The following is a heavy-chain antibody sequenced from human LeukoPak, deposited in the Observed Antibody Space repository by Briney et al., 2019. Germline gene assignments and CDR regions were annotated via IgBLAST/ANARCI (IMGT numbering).Heavy chain of an antibody. J-gene: IGHJ4*02. CDR3: ARDPGIAAALVQVY. V-gene: IGHV3-48*03. D-gene: IGHD6-13*01. CDR2: IIGSGDII. CDR1: GFTFSSYE. Sequence: GGSLRLSCSASGFTFSSYEMNWVRQAPGKGLEWISYIIGSGDIIYYADSVKGRFTISRDNSKNTLYLQMNSLRAEDTAVYYCARDPGIAAALVQVYWGQGTLVTVSS.